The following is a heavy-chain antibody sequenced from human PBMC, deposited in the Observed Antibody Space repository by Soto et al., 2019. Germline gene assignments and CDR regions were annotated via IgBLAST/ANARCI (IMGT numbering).Heavy chain of an antibody. D-gene: IGHD3-22*01. CDR1: GISFCSGGCY. CDR3: ARVGPPYDYYDSDNYYPRGYFDY. J-gene: IGHJ4*02. CDR2: IYYSGTS. Sequence: TLSLTSTVSGISFCSGGCYWSWIRQHPGKGLVWIGYIYYSGTSFHNSSLKRRVSMSIDMSKNQFSFEVSSVTAADTDVYYCARVGPPYDYYDSDNYYPRGYFDYWGQGTLVTVSS. V-gene: IGHV4-31*03.